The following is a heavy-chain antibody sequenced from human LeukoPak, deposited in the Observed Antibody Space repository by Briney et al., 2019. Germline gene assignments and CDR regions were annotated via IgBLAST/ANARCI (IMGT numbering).Heavy chain of an antibody. CDR1: GYTFTSYG. J-gene: IGHJ4*02. Sequence: ASVKVSCKASGYTFTSYGISWVRQAPGQGLEWMGWISAYNGNTNYAQKLQGRVTMTRDTSTSTVYMELSSLRSEDTAVYYCARDFHYLETAFDYWGQGTLVTVSS. D-gene: IGHD1-1*01. CDR2: ISAYNGNT. CDR3: ARDFHYLETAFDY. V-gene: IGHV1-18*01.